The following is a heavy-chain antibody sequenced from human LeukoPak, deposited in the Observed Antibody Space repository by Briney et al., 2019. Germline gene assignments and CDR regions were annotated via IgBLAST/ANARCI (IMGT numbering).Heavy chain of an antibody. CDR2: IFYSGST. Sequence: PSETLSLTCTVSGGSIRTYYWSWIRQPPGKGLEWIGYIFYSGSTNYNPSLKSRVTMSVDTSKNQFSLKLSSVTAADTAVYYCARVRYNWNRDFDYWGQGTLVTVSS. D-gene: IGHD1-20*01. V-gene: IGHV4-59*08. J-gene: IGHJ4*02. CDR3: ARVRYNWNRDFDY. CDR1: GGSIRTYY.